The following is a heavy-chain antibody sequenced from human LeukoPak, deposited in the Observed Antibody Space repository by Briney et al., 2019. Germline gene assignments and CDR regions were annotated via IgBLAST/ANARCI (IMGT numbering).Heavy chain of an antibody. J-gene: IGHJ4*02. CDR3: ARGRIAVAAPADY. D-gene: IGHD6-19*01. CDR1: GGSFSGYY. V-gene: IGHV4-34*01. CDR2: INHSGST. Sequence: PLETLSLTCAVYGGSFSGYYWSWIRQPPGKGLEWIGEINHSGSTNYNPSLKSRVTISVDTSKNQFSLKLSSVTAADTAVYYCARGRIAVAAPADYWGQGTLVTVSS.